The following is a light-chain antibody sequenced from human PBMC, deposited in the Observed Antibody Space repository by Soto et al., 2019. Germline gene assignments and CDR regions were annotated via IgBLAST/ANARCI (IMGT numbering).Light chain of an antibody. Sequence: QSVLTQPPSASGTPGQRVTISCSGSTSNIGDNSVYWYQQFPGKAPKLLIYSTNQRPSGVPDRFSGSKSGTSASLAVSGLRSEDEADYYCSAWDDSLHGPVLGTGTKVTVL. CDR1: TSNIGDNS. CDR3: SAWDDSLHGPV. V-gene: IGLV1-47*02. CDR2: STN. J-gene: IGLJ1*01.